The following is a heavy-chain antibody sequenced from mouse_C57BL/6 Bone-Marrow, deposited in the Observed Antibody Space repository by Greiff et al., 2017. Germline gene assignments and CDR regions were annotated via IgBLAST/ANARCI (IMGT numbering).Heavy chain of an antibody. V-gene: IGHV1-69*01. J-gene: IGHJ2*01. D-gene: IGHD2-3*01. CDR3: AREGYDGYYFYFDY. Sequence: QVQLQQPGAELVMPGASVKLSCKASGYTFTSYWMHWVKQRPGQGLEWIGEIDPSDSYTNYNQKFKGKSTLTVDKSSNTAYMQLSSLTSEDSAVYYCAREGYDGYYFYFDYWGQGTTLTVSS. CDR1: GYTFTSYW. CDR2: IDPSDSYT.